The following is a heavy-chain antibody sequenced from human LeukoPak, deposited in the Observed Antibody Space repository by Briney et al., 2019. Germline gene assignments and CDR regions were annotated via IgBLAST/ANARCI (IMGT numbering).Heavy chain of an antibody. V-gene: IGHV4-39*01. CDR2: IYYSGST. CDR3: ATNIVGATDY. D-gene: IGHD1-26*01. J-gene: IGHJ4*02. CDR1: GGCISSSNYY. Sequence: SETLSLTCTVSGGCISSSNYYWGWIRQPPGKGLEWIGSIYYSGSTYYNPSLKSRVTISVDTSKNQFSLKLSSVTAADTAVYYCATNIVGATDYWGQGTLVTVSS.